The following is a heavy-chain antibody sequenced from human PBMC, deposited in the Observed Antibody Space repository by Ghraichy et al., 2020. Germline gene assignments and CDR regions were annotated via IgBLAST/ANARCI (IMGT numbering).Heavy chain of an antibody. CDR1: GFTFDDYT. J-gene: IGHJ6*02. V-gene: IGHV3-43*01. D-gene: IGHD6-19*01. CDR3: AKDINPKAVAENYYYYGMDV. CDR2: ISWDGGST. Sequence: GGSLRLSCAASGFTFDDYTMHWVRQAPGKGLEWVSLISWDGGSTYYADSVKGRFTISRDNSKNPLYLQMNSLRTEDTALYYCAKDINPKAVAENYYYYGMDVWGQGTTVTVSS.